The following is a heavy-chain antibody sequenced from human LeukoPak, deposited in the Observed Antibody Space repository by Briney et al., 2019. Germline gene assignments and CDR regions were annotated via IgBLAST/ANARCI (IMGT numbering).Heavy chain of an antibody. J-gene: IGHJ6*02. D-gene: IGHD3-10*01. Sequence: GGPLRLSCAASGFTFSSYGMHWVRQAPGKGLEWVAVIWYDASNKYYADSVKGRFTISRDNSKNTVYVQMNSLRAEDTAVYYCERGYYGSGSYFDYYYGMDVWGQGTTVTVSS. CDR3: ERGYYGSGSYFDYYYGMDV. CDR1: GFTFSSYG. V-gene: IGHV3-33*01. CDR2: IWYDASNK.